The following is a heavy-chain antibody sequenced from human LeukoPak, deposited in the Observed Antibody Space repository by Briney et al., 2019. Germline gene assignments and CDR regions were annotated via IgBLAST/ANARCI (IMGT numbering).Heavy chain of an antibody. V-gene: IGHV4-59*08. J-gene: IGHJ4*02. CDR1: GGSISSYY. Sequence: SETLSLTCTVSGGSISSYYWSWIRQPPGKGLEWLGNIHHSGTTFYNPSLKSRVTISVDVSKNQFSLDLSSVTAADTAVYYCARGVAFWGQGTLVTVSS. CDR3: ARGVAF. CDR2: IHHSGTT.